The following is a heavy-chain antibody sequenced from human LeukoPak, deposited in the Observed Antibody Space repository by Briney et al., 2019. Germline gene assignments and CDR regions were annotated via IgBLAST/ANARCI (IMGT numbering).Heavy chain of an antibody. Sequence: SQTLSLTCTVSGGSISSGSYYWSWIRQAPGKGLEWIGEINHSGSTNYNPSLKSRVTISVDTSKNQLSLKLHSVTAADTAVYYCARNNWFDPWGQGTLVTVSS. CDR1: GGSISSGSYY. CDR2: INHSGST. V-gene: IGHV4-39*07. J-gene: IGHJ5*02. CDR3: ARNNWFDP.